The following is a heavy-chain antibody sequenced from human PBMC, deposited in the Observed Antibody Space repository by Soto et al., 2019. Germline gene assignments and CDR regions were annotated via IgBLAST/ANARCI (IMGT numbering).Heavy chain of an antibody. CDR3: ARIDPYDLMDV. D-gene: IGHD3-22*01. CDR2: ISSSGNTI. V-gene: IGHV3-48*02. CDR1: GFDLNRYS. Sequence: EVQLVESGGGLVRPGGSLRLSCVGSGFDLNRYSINWVRQAPGKGLEWLSFISSSGNTIYYADSVKGRFTVSRDKVNNSVFLQMNSLRHEDTGVFYWARIDPYDLMDVWGQGTTVTVSS. J-gene: IGHJ6*01.